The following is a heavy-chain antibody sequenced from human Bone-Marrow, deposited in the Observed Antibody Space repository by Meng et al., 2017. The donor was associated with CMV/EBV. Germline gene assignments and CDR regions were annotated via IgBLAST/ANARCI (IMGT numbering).Heavy chain of an antibody. V-gene: IGHV4-39*07. J-gene: IGHJ6*02. D-gene: IGHD1-26*01. CDR3: ARDQNKWNYGYYYGMDV. CDR2: IYYSGST. Sequence: GSLRLSCTVSGGSISSSSYYWGWIRQPPGKELEWIGSIYYSGSTYYNPSLNSRVTISVDTSKNRFSLKLSSVTAADTAVYYCARDQNKWNYGYYYGMDVWGQGTTVTVSS. CDR1: GGSISSSSYY.